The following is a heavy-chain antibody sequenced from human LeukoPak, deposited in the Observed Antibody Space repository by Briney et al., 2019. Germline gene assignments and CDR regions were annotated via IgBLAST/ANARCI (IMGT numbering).Heavy chain of an antibody. CDR2: ISYDGSNK. D-gene: IGHD3-10*01. V-gene: IGHV3-30-3*01. Sequence: HPGGSLRLSCAASGFPFSSYAMLWVRQAPGKGLEWVAVISYDGSNKYYADSVKGRFTISRDNSKNTLYLQMNSLRAEDTAVYYCARGHYYGSGSYYSPCWFDPWGQGTLVTVSS. CDR1: GFPFSSYA. CDR3: ARGHYYGSGSYYSPCWFDP. J-gene: IGHJ5*02.